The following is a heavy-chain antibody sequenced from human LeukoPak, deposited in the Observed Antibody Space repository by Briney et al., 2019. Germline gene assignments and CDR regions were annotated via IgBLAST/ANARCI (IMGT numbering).Heavy chain of an antibody. D-gene: IGHD3-3*01. CDR1: GGSISSSSYY. CDR2: IYYSGST. J-gene: IGHJ5*02. Sequence: PSKTLSLTCTVSGGSISSSSYYWGWIRQPLGKGLEWIGSIYYSGSTYYNPSLKSRVTISVDTSKNQFSLKLSSVTAADTAVYYCARREYDFWSGYYRGWFDPWGQGTLVTVSS. CDR3: ARREYDFWSGYYRGWFDP. V-gene: IGHV4-39*07.